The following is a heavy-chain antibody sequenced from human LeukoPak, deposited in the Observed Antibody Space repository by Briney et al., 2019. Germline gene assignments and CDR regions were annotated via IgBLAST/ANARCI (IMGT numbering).Heavy chain of an antibody. J-gene: IGHJ4*02. CDR2: IRYDGSNK. D-gene: IGHD2-2*02. CDR1: GFTFSSYG. V-gene: IGHV3-30*02. CDR3: VKDLPLIVVVPAAITFDY. Sequence: PGGSLRLSCAASGFTFSSYGMHWVRQAPGKGLEWVAFIRYDGSNKYYADSVKGRFTISRDNSKNTLYLQMNSLRAEDTAVYYCVKDLPLIVVVPAAITFDYWGPGTLVTVSS.